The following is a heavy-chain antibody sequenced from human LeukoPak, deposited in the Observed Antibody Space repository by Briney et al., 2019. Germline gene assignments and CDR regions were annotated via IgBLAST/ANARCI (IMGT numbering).Heavy chain of an antibody. CDR1: GGSISSSSYY. CDR2: IYYSGST. D-gene: IGHD3-10*01. J-gene: IGHJ4*02. Sequence: PSETLSLTCTVSGGSISSSSYYWGWIRQPPGKGLEWIGSIYYSGSTYYNPSLKSRVTISVDTSKNQFSLKLSSVTAADTAVYYCARDMRFGELWGVYFDYWGQGTLVTVSS. CDR3: ARDMRFGELWGVYFDY. V-gene: IGHV4-39*07.